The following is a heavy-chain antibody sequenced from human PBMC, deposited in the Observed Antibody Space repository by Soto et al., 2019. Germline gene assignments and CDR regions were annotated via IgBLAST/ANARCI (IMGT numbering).Heavy chain of an antibody. J-gene: IGHJ6*03. D-gene: IGHD3-10*01. V-gene: IGHV4-59*01. CDR1: GGSISSYY. Sequence: SETLSLTCTVSGGSISSYYWSWIRQPPGKGLEWIGYIYYSGSTNYNPSLKSRVTISVDTSKNQFSLKLSSVTAADTAVYYCARVGGGSGSHYYYYYYYMDVWGKGTTVTVSS. CDR3: ARVGGGSGSHYYYYYYYMDV. CDR2: IYYSGST.